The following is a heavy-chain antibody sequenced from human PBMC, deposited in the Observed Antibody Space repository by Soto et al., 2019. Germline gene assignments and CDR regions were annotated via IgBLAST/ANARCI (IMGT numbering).Heavy chain of an antibody. CDR2: IIPIFGTA. V-gene: IGHV1-69*01. D-gene: IGHD6-19*01. Sequence: QVQLVQSGAEVKKPGSSVKVSCKASGGTFSSYAISWVRQAPGQGLEWLGGIIPIFGTANYAQKFQGRVTNTADESTSSAYMEMSSLRYEDTAVYNCARDSSGSAYYYYYYGMDVWGQGTTVTVS. CDR3: ARDSSGSAYYYYYYGMDV. J-gene: IGHJ6*02. CDR1: GGTFSSYA.